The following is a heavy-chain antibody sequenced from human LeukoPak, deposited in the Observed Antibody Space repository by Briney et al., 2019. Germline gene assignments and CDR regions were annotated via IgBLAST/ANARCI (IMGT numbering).Heavy chain of an antibody. CDR3: SRARPDFGSFYTVSDY. CDR1: GYTVTSHD. D-gene: IGHD1-26*01. Sequence: GASVKVSCKASGYTVTSHDINWVRQATGQGLEWMGWMNPDNGNTGYGQKFQGRVTMSRDTSISTAYMELTSLRSDDTAVYYCSRARPDFGSFYTVSDYWGQGTLLTVSS. V-gene: IGHV1-8*01. J-gene: IGHJ4*02. CDR2: MNPDNGNT.